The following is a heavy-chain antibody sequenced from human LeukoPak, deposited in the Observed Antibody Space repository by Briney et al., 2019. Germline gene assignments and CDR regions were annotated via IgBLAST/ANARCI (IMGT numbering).Heavy chain of an antibody. Sequence: GWSLRLSFAASRFIVSDCHLNWLRQAPGRGLEGVSAMYTGGTTYYADSVTGRFTVSRDTSRNTLFLHMDSLRAEDTAVYYCAKDEVTSGGGLASWGQGTLVIVSS. J-gene: IGHJ5*01. V-gene: IGHV3-53*01. D-gene: IGHD2-21*02. CDR1: RFIVSDCH. CDR3: AKDEVTSGGGLAS. CDR2: MYTGGTT.